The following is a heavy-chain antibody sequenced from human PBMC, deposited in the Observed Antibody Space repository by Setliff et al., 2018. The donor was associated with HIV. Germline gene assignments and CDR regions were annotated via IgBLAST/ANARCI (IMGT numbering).Heavy chain of an antibody. CDR2: ISWNSGSI. Sequence: TFSSYWMSWVRQAPGKGLEWVAGISWNSGSIGYADSVRGRFTISRDNAKNSLYLQMNSLRAEDTAVYYCARGNYYDSPGAFDIWGQGTKVTVSS. J-gene: IGHJ3*02. CDR3: ARGNYYDSPGAFDI. V-gene: IGHV3-20*03. CDR1: TFSSYW. D-gene: IGHD3-22*01.